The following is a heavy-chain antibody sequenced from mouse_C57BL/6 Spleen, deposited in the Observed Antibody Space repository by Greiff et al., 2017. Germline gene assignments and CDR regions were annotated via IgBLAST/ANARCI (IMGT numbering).Heavy chain of an antibody. CDR3: ARRTTVVASYYFDY. CDR1: GYSITSGYY. Sequence: ESGPGLVKPSQSLSLTCSVTGYSITSGYYWNWIRQFPGNKLEWMGYISYDGSNNYNPSLKNRISITRDTSKNQFFLKLNSVTTEDTATYYCARRTTVVASYYFDYWGQGTTLTVSS. V-gene: IGHV3-6*01. CDR2: ISYDGSN. J-gene: IGHJ2*01. D-gene: IGHD1-1*01.